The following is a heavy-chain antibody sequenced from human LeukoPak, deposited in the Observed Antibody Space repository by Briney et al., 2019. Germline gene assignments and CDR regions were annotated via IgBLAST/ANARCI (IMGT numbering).Heavy chain of an antibody. D-gene: IGHD3-10*01. Sequence: GGSLRLSCAASGFTFSDYHMSWIRQAPGKGLEWVSYISASSTDIHYPDSVKGRFTISRDNAKNSLYLQMNSLRAEDTAVYYCAKEVTMVRGAIPDYFDYWGQGTLVTVSS. CDR1: GFTFSDYH. CDR2: ISASSTDI. J-gene: IGHJ4*02. CDR3: AKEVTMVRGAIPDYFDY. V-gene: IGHV3-11*01.